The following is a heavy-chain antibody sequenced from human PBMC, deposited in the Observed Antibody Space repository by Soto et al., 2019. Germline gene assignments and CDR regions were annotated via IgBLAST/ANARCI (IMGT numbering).Heavy chain of an antibody. Sequence: GESLKISCKASGYRFSTYCIGWVRQRPGKGPEWMAIIYPGDSDTRENPSFQGQVTISADKSSNTVHLQWRSLKASDTAIYYCARLGGIVDTGTWIQWGQGTTVTLSS. J-gene: IGHJ4*02. V-gene: IGHV5-51*01. D-gene: IGHD1-26*01. CDR3: ARLGGIVDTGTWIQ. CDR2: IYPGDSDT. CDR1: GYRFSTYC.